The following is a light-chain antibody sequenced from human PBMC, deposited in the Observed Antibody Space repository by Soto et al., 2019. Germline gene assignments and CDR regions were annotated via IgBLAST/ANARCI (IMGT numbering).Light chain of an antibody. CDR1: QSINNW. J-gene: IGKJ2*01. CDR3: QEYNSYPQT. V-gene: IGKV1-5*03. Sequence: DIQMTQSPSTLSASVGDRVTITCRASQSINNWLAWYQQRPETAPKLLIYKASTLQLGVPSRFSGSASGTEFTINIISLQPDDFASYTCQEYNSYPQTFGQGTKLEIK. CDR2: KAS.